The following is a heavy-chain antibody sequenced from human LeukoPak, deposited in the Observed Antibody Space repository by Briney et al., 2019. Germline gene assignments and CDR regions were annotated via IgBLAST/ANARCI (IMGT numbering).Heavy chain of an antibody. CDR2: INHSGST. V-gene: IGHV4-34*01. CDR1: GGSFSSYY. Sequence: SETLSLTCAVYGGSFSSYYWSWIRQPPGKGLEWIGEINHSGSTNYNPSLKSRVTISVDTSKNQFSLKLSSVTAADTAVYYCARGRGYGSGSYFTKKHDYWGQGTLVTVSS. J-gene: IGHJ4*02. D-gene: IGHD3-10*01. CDR3: ARGRGYGSGSYFTKKHDY.